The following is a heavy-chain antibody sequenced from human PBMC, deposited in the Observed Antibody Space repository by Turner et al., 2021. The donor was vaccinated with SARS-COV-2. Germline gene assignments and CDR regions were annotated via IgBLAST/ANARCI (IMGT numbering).Heavy chain of an antibody. V-gene: IGHV4-39*01. CDR2: IYNSGST. J-gene: IGHJ4*02. CDR3: GRQAYDNGWPRYFDY. D-gene: IGHD6-19*01. Sequence: QLQLQESGPRLVKPSETLSLTCTVSGGSIVSTAFYWGWIRQTPGKGLEWIGSIYNSGSTYYNPSLKSRVTMSVDTSKNQFSLELSSVSAADTAVYYCGRQAYDNGWPRYFDYSGQGILVTVSS. CDR1: GGSIVSTAFY.